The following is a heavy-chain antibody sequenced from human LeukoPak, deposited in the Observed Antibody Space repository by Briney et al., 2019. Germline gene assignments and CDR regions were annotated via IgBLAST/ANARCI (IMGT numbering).Heavy chain of an antibody. CDR1: GASISSSDSY. V-gene: IGHV4-39*01. J-gene: IGHJ6*02. Sequence: SETLSLTCTVSGASISSSDSYWSRIRQPPGKGLEWIGSIYRRGSTSYNPSLKSRVTVSEDMSKNHFSLRLSSVTAADTAVYYCARHVQDLGIKVWGQGTTVTVSS. CDR3: ARHVQDLGIKV. CDR2: IYRRGST.